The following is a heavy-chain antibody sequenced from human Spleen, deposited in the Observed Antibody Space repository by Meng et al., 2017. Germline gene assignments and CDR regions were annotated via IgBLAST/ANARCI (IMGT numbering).Heavy chain of an antibody. Sequence: GESLKISCAASGFSFSSYAMHWVRQAPGKGLEWVAVISYDGTNEYYADSVKGRFTISRDNAKNELYLQMKSLRAEDTAVFYCARNGTNVYSHTHHGLDVWGQGTTVTVSS. V-gene: IGHV3-30*04. J-gene: IGHJ6*02. CDR3: ARNGTNVYSHTHHGLDV. CDR1: GFSFSSYA. D-gene: IGHD2-8*01. CDR2: ISYDGTNE.